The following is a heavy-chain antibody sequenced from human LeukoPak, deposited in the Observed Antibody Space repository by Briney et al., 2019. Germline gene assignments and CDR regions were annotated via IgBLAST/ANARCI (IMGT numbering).Heavy chain of an antibody. CDR2: IYTSGST. J-gene: IGHJ6*03. D-gene: IGHD6-13*01. CDR3: ASSSWYLLTYYYYYYMDV. V-gene: IGHV4-4*07. CDR1: GGSISSYY. Sequence: SETLSLTCTVSGGSISSYYWSWIRQPAGKGLEWIGRIYTSGSTNYNPSLKSRVTMSVDTSKNQFSLKLSSVTAADTAVYYCASSSWYLLTYYYYYYMDVWGKGTTVTVSS.